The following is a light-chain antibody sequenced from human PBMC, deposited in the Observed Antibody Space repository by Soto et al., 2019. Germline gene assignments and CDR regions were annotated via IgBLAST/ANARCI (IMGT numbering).Light chain of an antibody. J-gene: IGKJ4*01. CDR1: QSLTNN. V-gene: IGKV3-15*01. CDR3: QQYSAWPLT. Sequence: EIVMTQSPAALSVSPGEKATLSCRASQSLTNNLAWYQQKPGQGPRLLIYFASTRATGVPARFSGSGSGTEFSLPISSLQSEDFASYYCQQYSAWPLTFGGGTKVETK. CDR2: FAS.